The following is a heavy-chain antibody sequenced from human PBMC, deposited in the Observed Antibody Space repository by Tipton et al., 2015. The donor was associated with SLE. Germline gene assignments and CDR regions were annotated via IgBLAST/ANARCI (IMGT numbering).Heavy chain of an antibody. CDR2: IRYDGSNK. J-gene: IGHJ4*02. D-gene: IGHD1-26*01. CDR3: AKDFSGSYFY. V-gene: IGHV3-30*02. CDR1: GFTFSSYG. Sequence: SGFTFSSYGMHWVRQAPGKGLEWVAFIRYDGSNKYYADSVKGRFTISRDNSENTLYLQMNSLRAEDTAVYYCAKDFSGSYFYWGQGTLVTVSS.